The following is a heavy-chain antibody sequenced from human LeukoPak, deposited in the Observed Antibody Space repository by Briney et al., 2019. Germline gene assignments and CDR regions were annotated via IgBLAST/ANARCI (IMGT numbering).Heavy chain of an antibody. CDR3: ARVRYYDSSGYQRREGVYYYYYMDV. D-gene: IGHD3-22*01. J-gene: IGHJ6*03. V-gene: IGHV1-69*05. CDR2: IIPIFGTA. CDR1: GGTFSSYA. Sequence: SVKVSCKASGGTFSSYAISWVRQAPGQGLEWMGGIIPIFGTANYAQKFQGGVTITTDESTSTAYMELSSLRSEDTAVYYCARVRYYDSSGYQRREGVYYYYYMDVWGKGTTVTVSS.